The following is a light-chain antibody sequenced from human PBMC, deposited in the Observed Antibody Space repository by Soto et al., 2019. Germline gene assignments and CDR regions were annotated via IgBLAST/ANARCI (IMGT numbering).Light chain of an antibody. CDR2: AAS. CDR1: QSISSY. J-gene: IGKJ1*01. CDR3: QQSYNTPWT. Sequence: DIQMTQSPSSLSASVGDRVTITCRASQSISSYLNWYQQKPGKAPKLLIYAASSLQSGVPSRFSGSGYGTDFTLTIRSLQPEDFATYYCQQSYNTPWTFGQGTKVEIK. V-gene: IGKV1-39*01.